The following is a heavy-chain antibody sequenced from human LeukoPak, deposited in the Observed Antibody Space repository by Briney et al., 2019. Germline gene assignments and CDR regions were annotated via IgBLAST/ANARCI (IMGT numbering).Heavy chain of an antibody. Sequence: GRSLRLSCAASGFTFRNYAMHWVRQTPGKGLEWVTVISHDESNEYYADSVKGRFTISRDNSKNTLYLQMNSLRADDTAVCYCARGGNYYHSSGIWDFDYWGQGTLVTVSS. CDR1: GFTFRNYA. CDR2: ISHDESNE. CDR3: ARGGNYYHSSGIWDFDY. J-gene: IGHJ4*02. V-gene: IGHV3-30-3*01. D-gene: IGHD3-22*01.